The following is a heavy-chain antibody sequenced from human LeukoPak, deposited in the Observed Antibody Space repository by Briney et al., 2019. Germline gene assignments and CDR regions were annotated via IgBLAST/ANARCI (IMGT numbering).Heavy chain of an antibody. Sequence: GGSLRLSCAASGFTFSSYDMHWVRHATGKGLEWVSAIGTAGDTYYPGSVKGRFTISRENAKNSLYLQMNSLRAGDTAVYYCARGDYVWGYSDAFDIWGQGTMVTVSS. J-gene: IGHJ3*02. D-gene: IGHD3-16*01. CDR1: GFTFSSYD. CDR3: ARGDYVWGYSDAFDI. V-gene: IGHV3-13*01. CDR2: IGTAGDT.